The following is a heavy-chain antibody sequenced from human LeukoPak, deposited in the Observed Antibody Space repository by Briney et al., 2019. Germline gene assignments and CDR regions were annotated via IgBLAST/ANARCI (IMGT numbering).Heavy chain of an antibody. CDR3: GTLLSNGPFDY. CDR1: GGTFSSYA. Sequence: GASVKVSCKASGGTFSSYAISWVRQAPGQGLEWMGWIYPNSGATKYAQKFQGRVTMTRDTSISTAYMELSGLRSDDTAVYYCGTLLSNGPFDYWGQGGLVTVSS. J-gene: IGHJ4*02. CDR2: IYPNSGAT. V-gene: IGHV1-2*02.